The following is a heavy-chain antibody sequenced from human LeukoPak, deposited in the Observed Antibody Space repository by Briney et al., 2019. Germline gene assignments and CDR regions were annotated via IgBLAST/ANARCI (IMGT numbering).Heavy chain of an antibody. CDR1: GGSISSDY. D-gene: IGHD2-2*01. Sequence: PSETLSLTCTVSGGSISSDYWSWIWQPPGKGLEWVGWISYSGSTTYNPSLKTRVTISLDTSKNQFSLKLSSVTAADAAVYYCARQASCSGTNCYPFDYWGQGTLVTVSS. V-gene: IGHV4-59*08. J-gene: IGHJ4*02. CDR2: ISYSGST. CDR3: ARQASCSGTNCYPFDY.